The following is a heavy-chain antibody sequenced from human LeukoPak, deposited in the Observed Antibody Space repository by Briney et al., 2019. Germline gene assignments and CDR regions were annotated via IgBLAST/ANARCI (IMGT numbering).Heavy chain of an antibody. D-gene: IGHD6-19*01. J-gene: IGHJ6*03. Sequence: SETLSPTCTVSGGSISSYYWSWIRQPAGKGLEWIGRIYTSGSTNYNPSLKSRVTMSVDTSKNQFSLKLSSVTAADTAVYYCARDRGEPQWLVRDYYYYMDVWGKGTTVTVSS. CDR1: GGSISSYY. CDR2: IYTSGST. V-gene: IGHV4-4*07. CDR3: ARDRGEPQWLVRDYYYYMDV.